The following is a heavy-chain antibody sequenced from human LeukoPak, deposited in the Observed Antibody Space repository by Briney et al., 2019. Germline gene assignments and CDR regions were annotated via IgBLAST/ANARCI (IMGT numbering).Heavy chain of an antibody. CDR2: ISGSGGST. Sequence: GGSLRLSCAASGFAFSSYAMSWVRQAPGKGLEWVSAISGSGGSTYYADSVKGRLTISRDNSKNTLYLQMNSLRAEDTAVYYCAKDHVAAAGADYWGQGTLVTVSS. D-gene: IGHD6-13*01. CDR3: AKDHVAAAGADY. CDR1: GFAFSSYA. J-gene: IGHJ4*02. V-gene: IGHV3-23*01.